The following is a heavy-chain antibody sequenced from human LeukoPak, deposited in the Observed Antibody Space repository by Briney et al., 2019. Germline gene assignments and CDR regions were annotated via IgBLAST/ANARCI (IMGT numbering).Heavy chain of an antibody. CDR1: GFTFSSYS. CDR2: ISSSSSYI. J-gene: IGHJ4*02. D-gene: IGHD2-2*01. CDR3: ASDPYCSSTSCYSDY. Sequence: GGSLRLSCAASGFTFSSYSMNWVRQAPGKGLEWVSSISSSSSYIYYADSVKGRFTISRDDAKNSLYLQMNSLRAEDTAVYYCASDPYCSSTSCYSDYWGQGTLVTVSS. V-gene: IGHV3-21*01.